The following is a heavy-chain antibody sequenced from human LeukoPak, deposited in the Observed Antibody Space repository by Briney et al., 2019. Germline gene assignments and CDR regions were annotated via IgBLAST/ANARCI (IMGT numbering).Heavy chain of an antibody. CDR1: GYSISSGYY. J-gene: IGHJ3*02. CDR3: ARDLRSGLASIGAFDI. CDR2: IYHSGST. Sequence: SETLSLTCAVSGYSISSGYYWGWIRQPPGKGLEWIGSIYHSGSTYYNPSLKSRVTISVDTSKNQFSLKLSSVTAADTAVYYCARDLRSGLASIGAFDIWGQGAMVTVSS. D-gene: IGHD3-22*01. V-gene: IGHV4-38-2*02.